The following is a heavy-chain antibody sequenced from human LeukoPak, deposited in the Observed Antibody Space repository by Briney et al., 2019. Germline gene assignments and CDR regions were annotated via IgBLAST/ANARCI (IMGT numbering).Heavy chain of an antibody. CDR3: ARDRGVARIFDY. D-gene: IGHD5-12*01. V-gene: IGHV3-21*01. CDR2: ISSSSSYI. CDR1: GFTFSSYS. J-gene: IGHJ4*02. Sequence: GGSLRLSCAASGFTFSSYSMNWVRQAPGKGLEWASSISSSSSYIYYADSVKGRFTISRDNAKNSLYLQMNSLRAEDTAVYYCARDRGVARIFDYWGQGTLVTVSS.